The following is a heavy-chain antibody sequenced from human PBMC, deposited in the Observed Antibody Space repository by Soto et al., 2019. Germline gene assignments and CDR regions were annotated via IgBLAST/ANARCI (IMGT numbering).Heavy chain of an antibody. CDR3: ARNLDYCSAGRCSQDY. CDR2: ISYDGNNK. J-gene: IGHJ4*02. CDR1: GFSFKSYG. D-gene: IGHD2-15*01. Sequence: QVQLVESGGGVVQSGRSLRLSCEASGFSFKSYGMHWVRQAPGKGLEWVALISYDGNNKYYADSVKGQFTISRDNSKNTLYLQTNSLRTDDTAVYYCARNLDYCSAGRCSQDYWGQGTLVTVSS. V-gene: IGHV3-30*03.